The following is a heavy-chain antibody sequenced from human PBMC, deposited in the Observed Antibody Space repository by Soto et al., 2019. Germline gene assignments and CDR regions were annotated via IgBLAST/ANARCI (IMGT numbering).Heavy chain of an antibody. J-gene: IGHJ6*02. CDR3: ARDRGGYGPPDV. CDR1: GFSFSDSY. CDR2: ISGSSGYT. Sequence: QVQLVESGGGLVKPGGSLRLSCAASGFSFSDSYMSWVRQAPGKGLEWVAYISGSSGYTGYADSVKGRFTISRDNAKNSLYLKMNSLGVEDTAVYYCARDRGGYGPPDVWGQGTTVTVSS. V-gene: IGHV3-11*06. D-gene: IGHD3-10*01.